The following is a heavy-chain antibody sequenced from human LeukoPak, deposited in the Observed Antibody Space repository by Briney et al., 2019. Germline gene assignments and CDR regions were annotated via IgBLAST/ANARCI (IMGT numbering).Heavy chain of an antibody. CDR3: ARMRTRVVTLFDY. Sequence: SETLSLTCTVSGGSITSNSYYWGWIRQPPGKGLEWIGSIYCSGSTYYNPSLKSRVTISVDTSKNQFSLKLSSVTAADTAVYYCARMRTRVVTLFDYWGQGTRVSVSS. J-gene: IGHJ4*02. CDR2: IYCSGST. V-gene: IGHV4-39*01. D-gene: IGHD2-21*02. CDR1: GGSITSNSYY.